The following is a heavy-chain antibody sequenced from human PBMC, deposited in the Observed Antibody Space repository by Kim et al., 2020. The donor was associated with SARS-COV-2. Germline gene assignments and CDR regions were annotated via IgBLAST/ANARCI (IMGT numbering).Heavy chain of an antibody. J-gene: IGHJ4*02. D-gene: IGHD2-15*01. CDR3: AKCRGHLQFDY. V-gene: IGHV3-23*01. Sequence: YVDSVKGRFTISRDNDKNTLYLQMNSLSAEDTALYYCAKCRGHLQFDYWGQGILVTVSS.